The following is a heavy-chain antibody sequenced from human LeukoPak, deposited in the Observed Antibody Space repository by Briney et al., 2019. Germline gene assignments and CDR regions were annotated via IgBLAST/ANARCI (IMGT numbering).Heavy chain of an antibody. CDR3: AKGLAGTMAMIVMALDY. J-gene: IGHJ4*02. V-gene: IGHV3-9*01. CDR1: GFTFDDYA. Sequence: PGRSLRLSCAASGFTFDDYAMHSVRQAPGKGLEWVSGISWNSGSIGYADSVKGRFTISRDNAKNSLYLQMNSLRAEDTALYYCAKGLAGTMAMIVMALDYWGQGTLVTVSS. CDR2: ISWNSGSI. D-gene: IGHD3-22*01.